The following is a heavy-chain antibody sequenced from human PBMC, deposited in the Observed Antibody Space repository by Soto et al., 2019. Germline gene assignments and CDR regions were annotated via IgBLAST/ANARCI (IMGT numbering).Heavy chain of an antibody. CDR2: IIPVFGTA. D-gene: IGHD3-10*01. V-gene: IGHV1-69*12. Sequence: QVQLVQSGAEVKKPGSSVKVSCKASGGTFSTCAITWVRQAPGQGLEWMGGIIPVFGTAHYAQKFQGRVTITADESTSTAYMELRSLRSDDTAVFYCAREMVRGVGSDYWGQGTLVTVSS. J-gene: IGHJ4*02. CDR1: GGTFSTCA. CDR3: AREMVRGVGSDY.